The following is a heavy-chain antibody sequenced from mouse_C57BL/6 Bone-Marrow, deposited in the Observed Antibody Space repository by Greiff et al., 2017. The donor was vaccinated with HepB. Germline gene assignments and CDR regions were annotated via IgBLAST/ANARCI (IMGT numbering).Heavy chain of an antibody. Sequence: EVMLVESGGGLVKPGGSLKLSCAASGFTFSSYTMSWVRQTPEKRLEWVAYISSGGDYIYYADTVKGRFTISRDNARNTLYLQMSSLKSEDTAMYYCTKVLAAFDVWGTGTTVTVSS. CDR1: GFTFSSYT. J-gene: IGHJ1*03. D-gene: IGHD1-3*01. CDR2: ISSGGDYI. CDR3: TKVLAAFDV. V-gene: IGHV5-9-1*02.